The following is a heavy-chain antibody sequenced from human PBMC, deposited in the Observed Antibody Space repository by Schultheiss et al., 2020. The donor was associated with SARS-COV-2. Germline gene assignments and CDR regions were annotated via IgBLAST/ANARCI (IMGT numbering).Heavy chain of an antibody. J-gene: IGHJ6*02. V-gene: IGHV1-2*02. CDR2: VSPGNGDR. CDR3: ARDFPPLRLPYYYYYGMDV. D-gene: IGHD5-12*01. CDR1: GYRFTDYY. Sequence: ASVKVSCKGFGYRFTDYYIHWVRQAPGQGLEWMGWVSPGNGDRKYTQKFQDRVTMTIEASITTVYMEVTGLTSDDTAVYYCARDFPPLRLPYYYYYGMDVWGQGTTVTVSS.